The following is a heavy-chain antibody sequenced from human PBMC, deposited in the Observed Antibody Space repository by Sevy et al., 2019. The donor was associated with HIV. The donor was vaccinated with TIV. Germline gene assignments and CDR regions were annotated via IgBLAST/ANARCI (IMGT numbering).Heavy chain of an antibody. CDR3: AREGPFYGEYLLDY. V-gene: IGHV1-2*06. D-gene: IGHD4-17*01. Sequence: ASVKVSCKASGYSFITYYIHWVRQAPGRGLEWMGRIDPKSGGTNYAQKFRGRVTMTTDTSINTAYMELNNLKSDDTAVYYCAREGPFYGEYLLDYWGQGTLVTVSS. CDR1: GYSFITYY. J-gene: IGHJ4*02. CDR2: IDPKSGGT.